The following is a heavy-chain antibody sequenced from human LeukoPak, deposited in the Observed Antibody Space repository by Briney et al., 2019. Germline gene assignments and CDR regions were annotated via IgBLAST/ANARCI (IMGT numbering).Heavy chain of an antibody. V-gene: IGHV3-21*01. CDR3: AELGITMIGGV. CDR2: ISSSSSYI. J-gene: IGHJ6*04. Sequence: GGSLRLSCAASGFTFSSYSMNWVRQAPGKGLEWVSSISSSSSYIFYADSVKGRFTISRDNAKNSLYLQMNSLRAEDTAVYFCAELGITMIGGVWGKGTTVTISS. CDR1: GFTFSSYS. D-gene: IGHD3-10*02.